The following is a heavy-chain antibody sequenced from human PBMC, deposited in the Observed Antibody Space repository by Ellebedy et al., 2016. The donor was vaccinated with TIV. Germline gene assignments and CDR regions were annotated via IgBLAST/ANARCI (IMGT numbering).Heavy chain of an antibody. J-gene: IGHJ4*02. CDR2: LFHRGTT. Sequence: MPSETLSLTCTVSGGSVTNDFYFWGWVRQPPGKGLEYIGSLFHRGTTYYNPSLKSRVTMSVDPSKNQISLDLTSVTATDTAVYYCGRHTRDEMASYFDSWGQGTLVTVSS. V-gene: IGHV4-39*01. D-gene: IGHD5-24*01. CDR3: GRHTRDEMASYFDS. CDR1: GGSVTNDFYF.